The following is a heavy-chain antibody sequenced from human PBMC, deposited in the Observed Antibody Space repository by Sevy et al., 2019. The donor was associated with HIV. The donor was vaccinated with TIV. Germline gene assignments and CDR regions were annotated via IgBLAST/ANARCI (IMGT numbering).Heavy chain of an antibody. D-gene: IGHD2-2*01. V-gene: IGHV4-4*07. CDR3: ARDIHCSSTSCYGRIAFDI. CDR2: IYTSGST. Sequence: SETLSLTCTVSGGSISSYYWSWIRQPAGKGLEWIGRIYTSGSTNYNPSLKSRVTMSVDTSKNQFSLKLSSVTAADTAVYYGARDIHCSSTSCYGRIAFDIWGQGTMVTVSS. J-gene: IGHJ3*02. CDR1: GGSISSYY.